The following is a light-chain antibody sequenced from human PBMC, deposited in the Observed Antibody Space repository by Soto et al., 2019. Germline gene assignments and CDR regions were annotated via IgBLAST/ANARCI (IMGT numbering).Light chain of an antibody. V-gene: IGKV3-11*01. J-gene: IGKJ4*01. Sequence: EIVLTQSPATLSLSPGERATLSCRASQSVRSYLGWYQQRPGQAPRLLIYDASNRVTGIPTRFSGSGSGTDFTLTISSLQSEDFAVYYCQQYNNWPPLTFGGGTKVEIK. CDR3: QQYNNWPPLT. CDR1: QSVRSY. CDR2: DAS.